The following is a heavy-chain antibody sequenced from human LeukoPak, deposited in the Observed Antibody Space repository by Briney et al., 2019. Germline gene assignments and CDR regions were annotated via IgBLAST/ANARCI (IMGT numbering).Heavy chain of an antibody. CDR2: IRYDGSNK. V-gene: IGHV3-30*02. J-gene: IGHJ4*02. D-gene: IGHD1-26*01. CDR1: GFTFSSYG. CDR3: AKADGGSYPLDY. Sequence: AGSLRLSCAASGFTFSSYGMHWVRQAPGKGLEWVAFIRYDGSNKYYADSVKGRFTISRDNSKNTLYLQMNSLRAEDTAVYYCAKADGGSYPLDYWGQGTLVTVSS.